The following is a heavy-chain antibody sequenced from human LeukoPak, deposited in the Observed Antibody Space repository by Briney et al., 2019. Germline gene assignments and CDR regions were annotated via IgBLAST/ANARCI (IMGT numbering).Heavy chain of an antibody. CDR1: GYTFTSYD. CDR3: AREPPIAAAGTGYYYYYMDV. V-gene: IGHV1-8*03. D-gene: IGHD6-13*01. J-gene: IGHJ6*03. Sequence: ASMKVSCKASGYTFTSYDINWVRQATGQGLEWMGWMNPNSGNTGYAQKFQGRVTITRNTSISTACMELSSLRSEDTAVYYCAREPPIAAAGTGYYYYYMDVWGEGTTVTVSS. CDR2: MNPNSGNT.